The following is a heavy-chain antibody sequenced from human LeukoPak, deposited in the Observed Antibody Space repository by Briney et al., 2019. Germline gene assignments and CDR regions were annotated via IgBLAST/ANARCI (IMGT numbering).Heavy chain of an antibody. CDR2: ISSSSDYI. D-gene: IGHD6-6*01. V-gene: IGHV3-21*01. CDR3: AREPYSTSSGDY. J-gene: IGHJ4*02. CDR1: GFTFSTYS. Sequence: GSLRLSCAASGFTFSTYSMNWVRQAPGKGLEWVSSISSSSDYIYYADSVKGRFTISRDNAKNSLFLQMDSLRAEDTAVYYCAREPYSTSSGDYWGQGTLVTVSS.